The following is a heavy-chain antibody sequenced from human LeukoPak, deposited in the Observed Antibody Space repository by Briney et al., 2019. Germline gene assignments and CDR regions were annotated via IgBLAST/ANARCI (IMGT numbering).Heavy chain of an antibody. J-gene: IGHJ4*02. CDR2: INQGGSDK. D-gene: IGHD1-14*01. V-gene: IGHV3-7*01. CDR1: GFTFSDYY. Sequence: GGSLRLSCAASGFTFSDYYMTWIRQAPGKGLEWVANINQGGSDKYYVDSVKGRFTISRDNANNLLYLQMNSLRGEDTAVYYCTRDRSRAEDDWGQGTLVTVSS. CDR3: TRDRSRAEDD.